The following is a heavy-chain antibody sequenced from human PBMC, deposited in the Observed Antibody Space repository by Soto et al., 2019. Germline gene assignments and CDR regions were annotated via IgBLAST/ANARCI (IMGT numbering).Heavy chain of an antibody. J-gene: IGHJ4*02. CDR2: ISAYNGNT. Sequence: QVQLVQSGAEVKKPGASVKVSCKASGYTFTNFGISWVRQAPGQGLEWMGWISAYNGNTNYAQNFQGRVTMTTDTPTSTAYMELRLLRSDDTAVYYWARGGTPIDYWGQGTLVTVSS. CDR3: ARGGTPIDY. CDR1: GYTFTNFG. D-gene: IGHD3-16*01. V-gene: IGHV1-18*01.